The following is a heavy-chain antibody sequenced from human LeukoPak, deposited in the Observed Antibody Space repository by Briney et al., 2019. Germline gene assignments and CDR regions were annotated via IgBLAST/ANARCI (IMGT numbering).Heavy chain of an antibody. CDR3: ARAPTPYFTYYMDV. Sequence: SETLSLTCAVYGGSFSGYYWSWIRQPPGKGLEWIGEINHSGSTNYNPSLKSRVTISVDTSKNQFSLKLSSVTAADTAVYYCARAPTPYFTYYMDVWGKGTTATVSS. CDR2: INHSGST. J-gene: IGHJ6*03. CDR1: GGSFSGYY. V-gene: IGHV4-34*01. D-gene: IGHD2-21*01.